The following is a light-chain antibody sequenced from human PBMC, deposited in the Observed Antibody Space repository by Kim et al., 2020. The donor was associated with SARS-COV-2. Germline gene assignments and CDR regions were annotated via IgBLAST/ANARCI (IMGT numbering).Light chain of an antibody. CDR3: QHLKSYPYS. Sequence: IQLTQSPSFLSASVGDTVTITCRASQGVSKYLAWYQQRPGKAPNLLIYSVSTLQSGVPSRFSGSGSETEFSLTIDNLQPEDSATYYCQHLKSYPYSFGQGTKLEI. J-gene: IGKJ2*03. V-gene: IGKV1-9*01. CDR2: SVS. CDR1: QGVSKY.